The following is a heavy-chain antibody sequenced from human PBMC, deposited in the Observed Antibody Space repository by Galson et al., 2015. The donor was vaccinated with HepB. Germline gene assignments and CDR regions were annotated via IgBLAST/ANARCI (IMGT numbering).Heavy chain of an antibody. CDR2: IYSGGST. CDR1: GFTVSSNY. Sequence: SLRLSCAASGFTVSSNYMSWVRQAPGKGLEWVSVIYSGGSTYYADSVKGRFTISRHNSKNTLYLQMNSLRAEDTAVYYCARDQTKKTWTGYYYGMDVWGQGTTVTASS. CDR3: ARDQTKKTWTGYYYGMDV. D-gene: IGHD3/OR15-3a*01. J-gene: IGHJ6*02. V-gene: IGHV3-53*04.